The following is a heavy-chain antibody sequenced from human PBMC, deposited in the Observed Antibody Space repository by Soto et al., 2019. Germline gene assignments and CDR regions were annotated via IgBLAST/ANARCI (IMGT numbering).Heavy chain of an antibody. Sequence: PGGSLRLSCASSGFTFSSYAMHWVRQAPGKGLEWVAVISYDGSNKYYADSVKGRFTISRDNAKNSLYLQMNSLRAEDTAVYYCARSLPYYDILTGYYVNYWGQGTLVTVSS. CDR1: GFTFSSYA. J-gene: IGHJ4*02. CDR3: ARSLPYYDILTGYYVNY. D-gene: IGHD3-9*01. V-gene: IGHV3-30-3*01. CDR2: ISYDGSNK.